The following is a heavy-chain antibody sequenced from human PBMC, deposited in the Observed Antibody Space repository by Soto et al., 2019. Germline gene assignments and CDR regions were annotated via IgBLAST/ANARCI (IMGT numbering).Heavy chain of an antibody. CDR1: GFTFSSFV. CDR3: VRIAITATTKWGDFDG. CDR2: ISPGADVS. Sequence: EVQLLESGGGLVQPGGSLRLSCAASGFTFSSFVMNWVRQAPGKGLEWVSTISPGADVSHYTDSVKGRFTISRDNSRRTLHLQMDSLRVEDAAVYFCVRIAITATTKWGDFDGWGQGTAVTVSS. V-gene: IGHV3-23*01. D-gene: IGHD1-20*01. J-gene: IGHJ3*01.